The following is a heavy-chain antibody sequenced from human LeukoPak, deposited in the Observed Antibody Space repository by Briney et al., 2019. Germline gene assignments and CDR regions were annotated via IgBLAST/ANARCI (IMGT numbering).Heavy chain of an antibody. D-gene: IGHD6-13*01. CDR3: GRLQQQQLSV. V-gene: IGHV4-39*01. CDR2: IYYSGST. Sequence: PSETLSLTCTVSGGPISSSTYYWGWIRQPPGKGLERIGSIYYSGSTYYSPSLKSRVTISVDTSKNQFSLKLSSVTAADTAVYYCGRLQQQQLSVWGQGTMVTVSS. CDR1: GGPISSSTYY. J-gene: IGHJ3*01.